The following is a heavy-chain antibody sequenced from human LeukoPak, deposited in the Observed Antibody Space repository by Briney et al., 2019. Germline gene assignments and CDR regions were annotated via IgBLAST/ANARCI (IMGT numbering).Heavy chain of an antibody. CDR3: AKGWDYYDSSRYFDY. CDR1: GFTVSSNY. J-gene: IGHJ4*02. D-gene: IGHD3-22*01. V-gene: IGHV3-23*01. Sequence: PGGSLRLSCAASGFTVSSNYMSWVRQAPGKGLEWVSAISGSGGSTYYADSVKGRFTISRDNSKNTLYLQMNSLRAEDTAVYYCAKGWDYYDSSRYFDYWGQGTLVTVSS. CDR2: ISGSGGST.